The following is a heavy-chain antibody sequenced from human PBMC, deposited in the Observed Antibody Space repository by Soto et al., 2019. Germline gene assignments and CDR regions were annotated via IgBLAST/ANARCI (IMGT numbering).Heavy chain of an antibody. Sequence: QAGGSLRLSCAASGFSFGGYAVTWVRQAPGKGLEWVSAISGGGGSTYYADSVKGRFTISRDNSKNTVFLQMNSLRAGDTALYYCAKTESFNGYYNAFDYWGQGTRVTVSS. CDR3: AKTESFNGYYNAFDY. CDR2: ISGGGGST. CDR1: GFSFGGYA. D-gene: IGHD3-9*01. V-gene: IGHV3-23*01. J-gene: IGHJ4*02.